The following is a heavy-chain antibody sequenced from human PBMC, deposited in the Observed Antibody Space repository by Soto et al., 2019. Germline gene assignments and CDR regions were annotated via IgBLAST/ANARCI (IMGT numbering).Heavy chain of an antibody. CDR2: MSSDASNK. Sequence: GESLRLSCAASGFNFRAYGMHWVRQAPGKGLKWVAVMSSDASNKYYADSVKGRFTISRDNSQKTLYLQMNSLRPEDTAVYYCAKGSSSVYYYYYGMDVWGQGTTVTVSS. J-gene: IGHJ6*02. CDR3: AKGSSSVYYYYYGMDV. D-gene: IGHD6-6*01. V-gene: IGHV3-30*18. CDR1: GFNFRAYG.